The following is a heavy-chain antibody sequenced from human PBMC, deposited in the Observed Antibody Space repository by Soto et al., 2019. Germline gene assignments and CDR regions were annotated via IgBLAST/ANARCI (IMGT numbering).Heavy chain of an antibody. CDR1: GFSLDTSGVG. D-gene: IGHD3-9*01. CDR3: AHTFDFDWVWAFEY. J-gene: IGHJ4*02. Sequence: QITLKESGPTLVKPTQTLTLTCTFSGFSLDTSGVGVGWIRQPPGKTLEWLALIYWDDDKRYSPSLNSRLTITQDTSSNLAVLRMTNVDPVDTATSSGAHTFDFDWVWAFEYWGQGALVTVSS. V-gene: IGHV2-5*02. CDR2: IYWDDDK.